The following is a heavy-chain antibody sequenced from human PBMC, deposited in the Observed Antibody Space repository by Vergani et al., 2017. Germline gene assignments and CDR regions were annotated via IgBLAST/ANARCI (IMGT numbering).Heavy chain of an antibody. V-gene: IGHV3-30*03. CDR1: GFPFSASG. Sequence: QVQLVESGGGEVQPGRSLRLSCSAAGFPFSASGVHWVREAPGKGLEWVSVISYDGNKKNYADSVKGRFTISRDNSKNTLYLEMNALRAEDTAVYYCARDFLTRVTTLDYYYMGVWGKGTTVTVSS. CDR3: ARDFLTRVTTLDYYYMGV. J-gene: IGHJ6*03. D-gene: IGHD1-1*01. CDR2: ISYDGNKK.